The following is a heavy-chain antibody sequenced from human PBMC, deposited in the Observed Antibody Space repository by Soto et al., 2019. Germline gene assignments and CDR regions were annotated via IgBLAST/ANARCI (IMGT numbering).Heavy chain of an antibody. D-gene: IGHD3-9*01. V-gene: IGHV1-8*01. CDR3: ARDRTYDDILAGSSKNNWFDP. Sequence: GASVKVSCKASGYTFTSYDINWVRQATGQGLEYLGWMNPNSGNTGYVQKFQGRVTITADKSTSTAYMELSSLRSEDTAVYYCARDRTYDDILAGSSKNNWFDPWGQGTLVTVS. J-gene: IGHJ5*02. CDR1: GYTFTSYD. CDR2: MNPNSGNT.